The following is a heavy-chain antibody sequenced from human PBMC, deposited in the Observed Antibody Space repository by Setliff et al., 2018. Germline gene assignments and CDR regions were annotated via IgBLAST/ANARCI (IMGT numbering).Heavy chain of an antibody. CDR1: GGSFSGYY. Sequence: SETLSLTCAVYGGSFSGYYWSWIRQPPGKGLEWLGEINHSGSTNCNPSLKSRVTISVDTSKNQFSLKLDSVTAADTAVYYCASVVEDYYDSSGYFLPSYYFDYWGQGTLVTVSS. CDR3: ASVVEDYYDSSGYFLPSYYFDY. D-gene: IGHD3-22*01. CDR2: INHSGST. V-gene: IGHV4-34*01. J-gene: IGHJ4*02.